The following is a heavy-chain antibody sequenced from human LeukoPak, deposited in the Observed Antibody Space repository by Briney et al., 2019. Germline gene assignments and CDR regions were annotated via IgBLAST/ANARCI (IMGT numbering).Heavy chain of an antibody. J-gene: IGHJ4*02. V-gene: IGHV3-30-3*01. CDR1: GFTFSSYA. Sequence: GGSLRLSCAASGFTFSSYAMHWVRQAPGKGLEWVAVISYDGSNKYYADSVKGRFTISRNNARNSLSLQMNSLRTEDTAVYFCVRVAGQHRYEKYYFDHWGQGALVTVSS. CDR2: ISYDGSNK. CDR3: VRVAGQHRYEKYYFDH. D-gene: IGHD5-12*01.